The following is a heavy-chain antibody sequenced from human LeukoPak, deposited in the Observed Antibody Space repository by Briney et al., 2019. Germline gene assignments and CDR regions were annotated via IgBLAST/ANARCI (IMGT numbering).Heavy chain of an antibody. J-gene: IGHJ4*02. CDR3: ARRSGSSWSSFDY. CDR1: GFTFNNYA. D-gene: IGHD6-13*01. CDR2: ISVFGGST. V-gene: IGHV3-23*01. Sequence: GGSLRLSCAASGFTFNNYAMNWVRQAPGKGLEWVSGISVFGGSTYYAPSVKGRLTISRDNFGNMLYLHLDSLRVEDTAIYYCARRSGSSWSSFDYWGQGALVTVSS.